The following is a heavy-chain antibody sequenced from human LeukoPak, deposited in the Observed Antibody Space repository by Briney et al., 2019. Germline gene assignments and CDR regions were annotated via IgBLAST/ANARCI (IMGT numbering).Heavy chain of an antibody. Sequence: GGSLRLSCVASGFTFSSYAMSWVRQAPGKGLEWVAVISYDGSNKYYADSVKGRFTISRDNSKNTLYPQMNSLRAEDTAVYYCAREALWFGESLYYFDYWGQGTLVTVSS. V-gene: IGHV3-30-3*01. D-gene: IGHD3-10*01. CDR3: AREALWFGESLYYFDY. J-gene: IGHJ4*02. CDR2: ISYDGSNK. CDR1: GFTFSSYA.